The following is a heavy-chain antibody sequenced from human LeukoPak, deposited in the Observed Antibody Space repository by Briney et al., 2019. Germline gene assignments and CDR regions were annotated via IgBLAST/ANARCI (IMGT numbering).Heavy chain of an antibody. CDR3: ARRGNGDYSDY. CDR2: IYLGDSAT. J-gene: IGHJ4*02. V-gene: IGHV5-51*01. D-gene: IGHD1-1*01. CDR1: GSPFTSYW. Sequence: GGSLQISCQGSGSPFTSYWIGGVRQLPGKGLEGMAIIYLGDSATSYSPSFQGQVTISADKSISTAYLQWSSLKASDTAMYYCARRGNGDYSDYWGQGTLVTVSS.